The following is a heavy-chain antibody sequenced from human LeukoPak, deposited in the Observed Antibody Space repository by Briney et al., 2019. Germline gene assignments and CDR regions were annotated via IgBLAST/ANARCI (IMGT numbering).Heavy chain of an antibody. CDR1: GFTFSSYG. V-gene: IGHV3-30*18. Sequence: GGSLRLSCAASGFTFSSYGMHWVRQAPGKGLEWVAVISYDGSNKYYADSVKGRFTISRDNSKNTLYLQMNSLRAEDTAVYYCAKDSRYGIAAAEVDYWGQGTLVTVSS. J-gene: IGHJ4*02. CDR2: ISYDGSNK. CDR3: AKDSRYGIAAAEVDY. D-gene: IGHD6-13*01.